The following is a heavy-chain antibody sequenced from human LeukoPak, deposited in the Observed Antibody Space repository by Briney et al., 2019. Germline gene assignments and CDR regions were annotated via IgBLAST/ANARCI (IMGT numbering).Heavy chain of an antibody. D-gene: IGHD5-12*01. Sequence: SQTLSLTCTVSGGSISSGDYYWSWIRQRPGKGLEWIGYIYYSGSTYYNPSLKSRVTISVDTSKNQFSLKLNSVTAADTAVYYCARWEPYSGYDYLDYWGQGTLVTVSS. CDR1: GGSISSGDYY. CDR3: ARWEPYSGYDYLDY. CDR2: IYYSGST. V-gene: IGHV4-31*03. J-gene: IGHJ4*02.